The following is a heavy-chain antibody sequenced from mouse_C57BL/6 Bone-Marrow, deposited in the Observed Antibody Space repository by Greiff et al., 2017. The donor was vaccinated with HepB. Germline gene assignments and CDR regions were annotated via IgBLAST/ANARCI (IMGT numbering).Heavy chain of an antibody. D-gene: IGHD2-4*01. CDR1: GYTFTSYW. V-gene: IGHV1-50*01. Sequence: VQLQESGAELVKPGASVKLSCKASGYTFTSYWMQWVKQRPGQGLEWIGEIDPSDSYTNYNQKFKGKATLTVDTSSSTAYMQLSSLTSEDSAVYYCARLEYDYVDWFAYWGQGTLVTVSA. CDR2: IDPSDSYT. CDR3: ARLEYDYVDWFAY. J-gene: IGHJ3*01.